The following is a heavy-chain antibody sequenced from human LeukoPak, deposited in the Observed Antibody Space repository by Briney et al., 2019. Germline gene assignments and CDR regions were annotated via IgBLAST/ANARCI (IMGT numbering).Heavy chain of an antibody. CDR3: ARGQLLPGYYGMDV. D-gene: IGHD2-2*01. J-gene: IGHJ6*02. CDR1: GGTFSSYA. CDR2: IIPILGIA. Sequence: ASVKVSCKASGGTFSSYAISWVRQAAGQGLEWIGRIIPILGIANYAQKFQGRVTITADKSTSTAYMELSSLRSEDTAVYYCARGQLLPGYYGMDVWGQGTTVTVSS. V-gene: IGHV1-69*04.